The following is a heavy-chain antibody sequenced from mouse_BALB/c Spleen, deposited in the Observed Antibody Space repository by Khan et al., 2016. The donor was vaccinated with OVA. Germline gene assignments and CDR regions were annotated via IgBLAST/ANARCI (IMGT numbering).Heavy chain of an antibody. D-gene: IGHD2-3*01. CDR3: ASGDGYYVYFDY. Sequence: VQLQQSGPDLVKPGASVKMSCKASGYTFTDYVLTWVKQRTGQGLEWIGEIYPGSGNPYYNEKFRGKATLTADKSSNTAYMQLSSLTSEDTAVYFCASGDGYYVYFDYGGQGTALTVSS. V-gene: IGHV1-81*01. CDR2: IYPGSGNP. J-gene: IGHJ2*01. CDR1: GYTFTDYV.